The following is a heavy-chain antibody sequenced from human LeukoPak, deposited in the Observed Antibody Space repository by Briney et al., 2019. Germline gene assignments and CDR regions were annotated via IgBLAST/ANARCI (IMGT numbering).Heavy chain of an antibody. J-gene: IGHJ4*02. V-gene: IGHV3-66*01. CDR1: GFTVSSNY. D-gene: IGHD3-22*01. CDR2: IYSGGDT. CDR3: ASKIPSSVKYYFDY. Sequence: PGGSLRLSCAVSGFTVSSNYMSWVRQAPGKGLEWVSVIYSGGDTDYADSVKGRFTISRDNSKNTLYLLMNSLRAEDTAVYYCASKIPSSVKYYFDYWGQGTLVTVSS.